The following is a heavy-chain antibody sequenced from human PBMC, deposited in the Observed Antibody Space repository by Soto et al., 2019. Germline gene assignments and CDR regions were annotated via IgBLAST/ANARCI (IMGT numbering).Heavy chain of an antibody. J-gene: IGHJ5*02. CDR3: SRPRAPDFDSSGYSS. V-gene: IGHV4-39*01. CDR2: IFYGGSI. D-gene: IGHD3-22*01. CDR1: GGSISSSSYY. Sequence: QLQLQESGPGLVKPSETLSLTCTVSGGSISSSSYYWGWIRQPPGKGLEWIGSIFYGGSIYYNPSLTSRVTIYVDTSKNQLSLELSSVTAADTAVYYCSRPRAPDFDSSGYSSWGQGTLVTVSS.